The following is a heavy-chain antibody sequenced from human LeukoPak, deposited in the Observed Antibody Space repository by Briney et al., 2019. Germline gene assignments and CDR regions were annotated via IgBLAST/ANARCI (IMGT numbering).Heavy chain of an antibody. V-gene: IGHV3-20*04. CDR3: ARDGYYDSSGYYYYYFDY. CDR1: GFTFDDYG. CDR2: INWNGGST. D-gene: IGHD3-22*01. Sequence: GGSLRLSCAASGFTFDDYGMSWVRQAPGKGLEWVSGINWNGGSTGYADSVKGRFTISRDNSKNTLYPQMNSLRAEDTAVYYCARDGYYDSSGYYYYYFDYWGQGTLVTVSS. J-gene: IGHJ4*02.